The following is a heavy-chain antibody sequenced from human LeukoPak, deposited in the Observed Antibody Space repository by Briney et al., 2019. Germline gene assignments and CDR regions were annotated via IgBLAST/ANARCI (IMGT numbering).Heavy chain of an antibody. D-gene: IGHD1-20*01. Sequence: GASVKVSCKTSGYTFTKYLIHWARQAPGQGLEWVGTINPNGDATNYAPRLQGRLTLTQDTSTSTVYMELRGLTPDDTAVYYCARPLFCAFDNCGYWLDPWGPGTLVTVSS. V-gene: IGHV1-46*01. CDR1: GYTFTKYL. CDR2: INPNGDAT. J-gene: IGHJ5*02. CDR3: ARPLFCAFDNCGYWLDP.